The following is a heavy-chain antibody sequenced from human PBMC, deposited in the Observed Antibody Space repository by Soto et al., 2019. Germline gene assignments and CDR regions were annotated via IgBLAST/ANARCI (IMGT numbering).Heavy chain of an antibody. CDR1: GGSISSSSYY. D-gene: IGHD6-13*01. Sequence: QLQLQESGPGLVKPSETLSLTCTVSGGSISSSSYYWGWIRQPPGKGLEWIGSIYYSGSTYYNPSLKSRVTISVDTSKNQFSLKLSSVTAADTAVYYCASSSWVVTSSIYWYFDLWGRGTLVTVSS. V-gene: IGHV4-39*01. CDR2: IYYSGST. J-gene: IGHJ2*01. CDR3: ASSSWVVTSSIYWYFDL.